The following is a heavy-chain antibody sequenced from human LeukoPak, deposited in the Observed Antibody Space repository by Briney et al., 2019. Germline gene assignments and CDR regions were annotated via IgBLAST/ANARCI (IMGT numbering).Heavy chain of an antibody. Sequence: SVKVSYKASGFTFTSSAVQWVRQARGQRLEWIGWIVVGSGNTNYAQKFQERVTITRDMSTSTAYMELSSLRSEDTAVYYCAAPPEDTAMVYTDYWGQGTLVTVSS. D-gene: IGHD5-18*01. CDR2: IVVGSGNT. CDR3: AAPPEDTAMVYTDY. J-gene: IGHJ4*02. CDR1: GFTFTSSA. V-gene: IGHV1-58*01.